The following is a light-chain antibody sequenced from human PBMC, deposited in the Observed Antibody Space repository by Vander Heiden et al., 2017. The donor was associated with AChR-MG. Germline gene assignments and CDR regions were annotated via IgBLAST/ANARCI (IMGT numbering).Light chain of an antibody. J-gene: IGLJ3*02. Sequence: QSVLTQPPSVSEAPGQRVTISCTGSSSNIGTGYDVHWFQHLPGTAPKLLIYEDNNRPSGVPDRFSGTKSGTSASLAITGLQAEDEADYYCQSYDSSLSGVVFGGGTKLTVL. CDR2: EDN. CDR3: QSYDSSLSGVV. V-gene: IGLV1-40*01. CDR1: SSNIGTGYD.